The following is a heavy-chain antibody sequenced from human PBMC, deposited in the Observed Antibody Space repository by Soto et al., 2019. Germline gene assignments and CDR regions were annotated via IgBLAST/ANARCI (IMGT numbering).Heavy chain of an antibody. CDR1: GFTFSSYW. J-gene: IGHJ4*02. CDR3: VRVAYGDLGG. Sequence: EVQLVESGGGLVQPGGSLRLSCAASGFTFSSYWMHWVRQAPGKGLVWVSRIKSDGSDTSYADSVKGRFTISRHNAKNTLYLQMRSLRAEDTAVYYCVRVAYGDLGGWGQGTLVTVSS. V-gene: IGHV3-74*01. CDR2: IKSDGSDT. D-gene: IGHD4-17*01.